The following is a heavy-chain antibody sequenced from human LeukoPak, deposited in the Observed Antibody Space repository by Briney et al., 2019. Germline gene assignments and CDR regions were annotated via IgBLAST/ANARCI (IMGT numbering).Heavy chain of an antibody. V-gene: IGHV2-5*02. CDR3: AHRRSSYSDWGSPDYFDY. CDR2: IYWDDDK. Sequence: SGPTLVNPTQTLTLTCAFSGFSLTTRGVGVCWIRQPPGKALEWLAFIYWDDDKRYSPSLNSRLTITKDTSKNQVVLTLTNMDPVDTATYYCAHRRSSYSDWGSPDYFDYWGQGTLVTVSS. D-gene: IGHD3-16*01. CDR1: GFSLTTRGVG. J-gene: IGHJ4*02.